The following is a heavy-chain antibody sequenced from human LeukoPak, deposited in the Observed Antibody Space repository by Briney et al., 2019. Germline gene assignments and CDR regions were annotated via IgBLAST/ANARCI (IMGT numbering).Heavy chain of an antibody. Sequence: GSLRLSCAASGFTFSDYYMSWIRQAPGKGLEWVSYISSSGSTIYYADFVKGRFTISRDNAKNSLYLQMNSLRAEDTAVYYCARAGIGYYDSSGYYRYDAFDIWGQGTMVTVSS. CDR1: GFTFSDYY. V-gene: IGHV3-11*01. J-gene: IGHJ3*02. CDR2: ISSSGSTI. CDR3: ARAGIGYYDSSGYYRYDAFDI. D-gene: IGHD3-22*01.